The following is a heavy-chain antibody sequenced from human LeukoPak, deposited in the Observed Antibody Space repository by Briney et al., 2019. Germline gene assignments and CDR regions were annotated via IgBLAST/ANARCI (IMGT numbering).Heavy chain of an antibody. CDR3: AKSSGGSCYSCFDY. D-gene: IGHD2-15*01. V-gene: IGHV3-23*01. CDR2: ISGSGGSA. CDR1: GLTFSSYA. J-gene: IGHJ4*02. Sequence: GGSLRLSCAASGLTFSSYAMSWVRQAPGKGLEWVSAISGSGGSACYADSVKGRFIISRDNSKNTLYLQMNSLRAEDTAVYYCAKSSGGSCYSCFDYWGQGTLVTVSS.